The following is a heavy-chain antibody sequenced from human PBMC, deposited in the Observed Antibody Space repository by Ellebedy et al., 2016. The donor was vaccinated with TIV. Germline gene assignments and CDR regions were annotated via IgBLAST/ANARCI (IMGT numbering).Heavy chain of an antibody. D-gene: IGHD1-26*01. CDR3: ARHGGPSGSPDDH. CDR2: MYYSGGT. CDR1: GGSISSSSYY. Sequence: MPSETLSLTCTVSGGSISSSSYYWGWIRQPPGKGLEYIGTMYYSGGTYYNPSFKSRVNISADTSNKQFSLKLSSVTAADTAVYYCARHGGPSGSPDDHWGQGTLVTVSS. J-gene: IGHJ4*02. V-gene: IGHV4-39*01.